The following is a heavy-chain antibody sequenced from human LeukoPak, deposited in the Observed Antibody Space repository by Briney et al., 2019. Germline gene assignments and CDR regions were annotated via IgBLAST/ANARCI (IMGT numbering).Heavy chain of an antibody. CDR2: VYYSGST. Sequence: SETLSLTCTVSGGSISSYYWSWIRQPPGKGLEWNGYVYYSGSTNYNPSLKSRVTISVDTSKNQFSLKLSSVTAADTAVYYCARRSRYSSGSDYWGQGTLVTVSS. J-gene: IGHJ4*02. CDR1: GGSISSYY. V-gene: IGHV4-59*01. CDR3: ARRSRYSSGSDY. D-gene: IGHD6-19*01.